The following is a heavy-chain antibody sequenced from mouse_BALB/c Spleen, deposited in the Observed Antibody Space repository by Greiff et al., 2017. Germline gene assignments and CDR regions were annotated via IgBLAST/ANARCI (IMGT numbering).Heavy chain of an antibody. D-gene: IGHD2-4*01. CDR2: ISSGSSTI. Sequence: DVMLVESGGGLVQPGGSRKLSCAASGFTFSSFGMHWVRQAPEKGLEWVAYISSGSSTIYYADTVKGRFTISRDNPKNTLFLQMTSLRSEDTAMYYCARRGVDYDDGAWFAYWGQGTLVTVSA. J-gene: IGHJ3*01. CDR3: ARRGVDYDDGAWFAY. CDR1: GFTFSSFG. V-gene: IGHV5-17*02.